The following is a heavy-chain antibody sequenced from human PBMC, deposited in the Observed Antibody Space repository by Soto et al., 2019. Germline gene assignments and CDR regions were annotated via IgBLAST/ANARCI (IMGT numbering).Heavy chain of an antibody. CDR3: ARSTDAAMVYYYYGMDV. J-gene: IGHJ6*02. D-gene: IGHD5-18*01. CDR1: GGTFSSYA. V-gene: IGHV1-69*01. Sequence: QVQLVQSAAEVKKPGSSVKVSCKASGGTFSSYAISWVRQAPGQGLEWMGGIIPIFGTANYAQKFQGRVTITADESTSTAYMELSSLRSEDTAVYYCARSTDAAMVYYYYGMDVWGQGTTVTVSS. CDR2: IIPIFGTA.